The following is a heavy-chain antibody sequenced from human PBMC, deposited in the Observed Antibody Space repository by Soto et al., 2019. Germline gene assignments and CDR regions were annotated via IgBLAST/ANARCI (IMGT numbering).Heavy chain of an antibody. V-gene: IGHV4-30-4*01. D-gene: IGHD6-13*01. CDR2: IYNIRTA. J-gene: IGHJ6*02. Sequence: SETLSLTCSVSGGSISSGDHYWSWIRQPPGKGLEWIGYIYNIRTANYNPSLNNRATMSVDMSKKQFSLKLTSVTAADTAVYYCARYSNNWFQTEGMDVWGQGTTVTVSS. CDR1: GGSISSGDHY. CDR3: ARYSNNWFQTEGMDV.